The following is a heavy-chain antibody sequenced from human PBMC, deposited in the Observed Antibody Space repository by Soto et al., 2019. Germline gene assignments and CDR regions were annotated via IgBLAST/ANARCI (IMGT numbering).Heavy chain of an antibody. CDR2: ISSSSSYI. CDR3: ARDQPGYSYGYGLGY. D-gene: IGHD5-18*01. CDR1: GFTFSSYS. Sequence: EVQLVESGGGLVKPGGSLRLSCAASGFTFSSYSMNWVRQAPGKGLEWVSSISSSSSYIYYADSVKGRFTISRDKAKNSLSLQMNSLRAEDTAVYYCARDQPGYSYGYGLGYWGQGTLVTVSS. J-gene: IGHJ4*02. V-gene: IGHV3-21*01.